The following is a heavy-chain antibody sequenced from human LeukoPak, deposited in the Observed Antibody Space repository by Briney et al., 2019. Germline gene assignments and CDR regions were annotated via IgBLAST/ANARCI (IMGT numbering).Heavy chain of an antibody. CDR1: GGSFSGYY. D-gene: IGHD3-10*01. J-gene: IGHJ4*02. CDR3: ARFSLYYYGSGSLNAYSFDY. V-gene: IGHV4-34*01. Sequence: SETLSLTCAVYGGSFSGYYWSSIRQPPGKGVEWIGEINHSGSTNYNPSLKSRVTISVDTSKNQFSLKLSSVTAADTAVYYCARFSLYYYGSGSLNAYSFDYWGQGTLVTVSS. CDR2: INHSGST.